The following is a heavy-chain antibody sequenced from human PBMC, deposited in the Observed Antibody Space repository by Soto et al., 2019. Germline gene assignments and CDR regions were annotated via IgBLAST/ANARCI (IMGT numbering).Heavy chain of an antibody. D-gene: IGHD1-26*01. CDR1: GGTFSSYA. J-gene: IGHJ6*02. Sequence: QVQLVQSGAEVKKPGSSVKVSCKASGGTFSSYAISWVRQAPGQGLEWMGGIIPIFGTANYAQKFQGRVTSTADKSTSTAYMELSSLRYEYTAVYYCARDRLGGSYYYGMDVWGQGTTVTVSS. V-gene: IGHV1-69*06. CDR2: IIPIFGTA. CDR3: ARDRLGGSYYYGMDV.